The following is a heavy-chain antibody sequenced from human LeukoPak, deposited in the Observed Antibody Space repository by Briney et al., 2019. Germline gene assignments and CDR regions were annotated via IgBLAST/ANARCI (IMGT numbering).Heavy chain of an antibody. CDR3: ARHRTLRYFDWLLYFDY. Sequence: SSYSMNWVRQPPGKGLEWIGSIYYSGSTYYNPSLKSRVTISVDTSKNQFSLKLSSVTAADTAVYYCARHRTLRYFDWLLYFDYWGQGTLVTVSS. CDR2: IYYSGST. D-gene: IGHD3-9*01. CDR1: SSYS. V-gene: IGHV4-39*01. J-gene: IGHJ4*02.